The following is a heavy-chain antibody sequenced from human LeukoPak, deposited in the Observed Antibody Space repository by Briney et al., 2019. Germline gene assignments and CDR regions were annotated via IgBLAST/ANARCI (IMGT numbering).Heavy chain of an antibody. CDR2: IYYSGST. J-gene: IGHJ4*02. V-gene: IGHV4-59*08. CDR1: GGSISSYY. Sequence: SETLSLTCTVSGGSISSYYWSWIRQPPGKGRGWIGNIYYSGSTNYNPSLKSRVTISVDTSKNQFSLKLSSVTAAVTAVYYCATDYGYSGGLGYWGQGTLVTVSS. D-gene: IGHD4-17*01. CDR3: ATDYGYSGGLGY.